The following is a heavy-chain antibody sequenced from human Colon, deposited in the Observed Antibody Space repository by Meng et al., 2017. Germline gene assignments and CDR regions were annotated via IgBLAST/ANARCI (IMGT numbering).Heavy chain of an antibody. Sequence: EVQVGEAGGGLVQTGGSLRISCVASGFTFSSYARSWVRQAPGKGLEWVSAISNSGTSTYDADSVKGRFTISRDNSRNTLYLPMNSLRAEDTAVYYCAKGRTSDYWGQGTLVTVSS. D-gene: IGHD3/OR15-3a*01. CDR2: ISNSGTST. CDR3: AKGRTSDY. CDR1: GFTFSSYA. J-gene: IGHJ4*02. V-gene: IGHV3-23*04.